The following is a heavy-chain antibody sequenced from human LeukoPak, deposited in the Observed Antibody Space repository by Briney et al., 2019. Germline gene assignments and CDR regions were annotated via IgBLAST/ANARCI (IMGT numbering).Heavy chain of an antibody. CDR3: ARVLASGGSYYFDY. D-gene: IGHD1-26*01. Sequence: ASVKVSCKASGSTFTSYAMHWVRQAPGQRLEWMGWINAGNGNTKYSQEFQGRVTITRDTSASTAYMDLSSLRSEDMAVYYCARVLASGGSYYFDYWGQGTLVTVSS. V-gene: IGHV1-3*03. CDR1: GSTFTSYA. CDR2: INAGNGNT. J-gene: IGHJ4*02.